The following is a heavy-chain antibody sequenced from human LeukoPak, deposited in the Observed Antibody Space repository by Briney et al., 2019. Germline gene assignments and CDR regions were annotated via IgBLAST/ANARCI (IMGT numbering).Heavy chain of an antibody. Sequence: ASVKVSCKASGGTFSSYAISWVRQAPGQGLEWMGGIIPIFGTANYAQKFQGRVTITADESTSTAYMELSSLRSEDTAVYYCAREYCGSTSCYRNWFDPWGQGTLVTVSS. CDR1: GGTFSSYA. CDR3: AREYCGSTSCYRNWFDP. J-gene: IGHJ5*02. CDR2: IIPIFGTA. D-gene: IGHD2-2*01. V-gene: IGHV1-69*13.